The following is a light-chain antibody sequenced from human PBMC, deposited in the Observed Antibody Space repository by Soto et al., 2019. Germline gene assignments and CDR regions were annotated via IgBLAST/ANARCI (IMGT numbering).Light chain of an antibody. Sequence: QSVLTQPPSVSGAPGQRVTISCTGNSSNVGGGYDVHWYQQLPGAAPKLVIFGNRNRPSGVPERFSGSKSGTSASLAITGLQAEDEADYYCQAYDYSLTASVFGGGTQLTVL. CDR2: GNR. CDR1: SSNVGGGYD. J-gene: IGLJ3*02. CDR3: QAYDYSLTASV. V-gene: IGLV1-40*01.